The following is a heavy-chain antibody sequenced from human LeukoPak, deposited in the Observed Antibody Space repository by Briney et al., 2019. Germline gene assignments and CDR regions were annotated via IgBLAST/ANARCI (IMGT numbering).Heavy chain of an antibody. Sequence: ASVKVSCKASGYTFTGYYMHWVRQAPGQGLEWMGWINPNRGGTNYAQKFQGRVTMTRDTSISTAYMELSRLRSDDTAVYYCARAPVLRYFDWLFSRAADVWGQGTTVTVSS. D-gene: IGHD3-9*01. CDR2: INPNRGGT. CDR1: GYTFTGYY. J-gene: IGHJ6*02. V-gene: IGHV1-2*02. CDR3: ARAPVLRYFDWLFSRAADV.